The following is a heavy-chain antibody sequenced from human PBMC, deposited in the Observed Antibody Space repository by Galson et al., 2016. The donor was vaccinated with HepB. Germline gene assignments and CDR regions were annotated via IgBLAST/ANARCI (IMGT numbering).Heavy chain of an antibody. V-gene: IGHV3-53*01. J-gene: IGHJ4*02. CDR1: GFTISTDY. Sequence: SLRLSCAASGFTISTDYMSWVRQAPGKGLEWVSIIYSGGSTYYADSVKGRFTISRDNSKNTLYLYMNSLSAGDRALYYCGKHGGFDDWGQGALVTVSS. D-gene: IGHD3-16*01. CDR2: IYSGGST. CDR3: GKHGGFDD.